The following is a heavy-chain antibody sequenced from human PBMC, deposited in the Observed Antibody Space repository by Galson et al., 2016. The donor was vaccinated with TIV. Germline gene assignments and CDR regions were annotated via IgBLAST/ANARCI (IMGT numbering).Heavy chain of an antibody. CDR1: GFTFSSWH. D-gene: IGHD4-23*01. CDR2: ITYTSATI. J-gene: IGHJ3*01. V-gene: IGHV3-48*04. Sequence: SLRLSCAASGFTFSSWHMDWVRQAPGEGLEWISFITYTSATIYYADSVKGRFTVSRDNAKNSLYLQMNSLRAEDTAVYYCARPGNYDGDRRDAFDLWGQGTMVTVSP. CDR3: ARPGNYDGDRRDAFDL.